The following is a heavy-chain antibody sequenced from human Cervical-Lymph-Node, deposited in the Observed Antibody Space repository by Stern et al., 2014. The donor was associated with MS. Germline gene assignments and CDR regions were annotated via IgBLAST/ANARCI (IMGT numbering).Heavy chain of an antibody. V-gene: IGHV4-39*01. D-gene: IGHD3-16*02. Sequence: QVQLVESGPRLVKPSETLSLTCSVSGDSMTSSSYYWGWIRQSPGMGLEWIGSFYFPGTTYFNPSVESRAPIPVDTAKNQFSLRLNSVTATDTATYYCARHLRRGGAIDIWGQGTRVPVSS. CDR1: GDSMTSSSYY. CDR3: ARHLRRGGAIDI. CDR2: FYFPGTT. J-gene: IGHJ3*02.